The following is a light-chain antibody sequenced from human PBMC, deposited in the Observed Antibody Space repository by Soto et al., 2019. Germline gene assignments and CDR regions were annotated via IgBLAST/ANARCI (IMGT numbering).Light chain of an antibody. Sequence: DIQMPQSPSTLSASIGDRVTLTCRASQRINKWLAWHQQKPGKAPKLLIYDASSLQSGVPPRFSGSGSGTEFTLTIRSLQPVDIATYYCQQYSSYSAWTFGEGTKVEIK. CDR1: QRINKW. CDR2: DAS. V-gene: IGKV1-5*01. CDR3: QQYSSYSAWT. J-gene: IGKJ1*01.